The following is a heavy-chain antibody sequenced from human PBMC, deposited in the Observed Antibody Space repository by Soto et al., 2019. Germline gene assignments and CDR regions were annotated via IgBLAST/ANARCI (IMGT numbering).Heavy chain of an antibody. CDR2: ITYDGSNK. Sequence: QVQLVESGGGVVQPGRSLRLSCAASGFTFNTYALHWVRQAPGKGLEWVAVITYDGSNKYYADSVKGRFTISRDNSEDMVFLQMNSLIPEDTAVYHCARDRVAHYYYYGIDVWGQGTTVTVSS. D-gene: IGHD3-3*01. J-gene: IGHJ6*02. CDR1: GFTFNTYA. V-gene: IGHV3-30*04. CDR3: ARDRVAHYYYYGIDV.